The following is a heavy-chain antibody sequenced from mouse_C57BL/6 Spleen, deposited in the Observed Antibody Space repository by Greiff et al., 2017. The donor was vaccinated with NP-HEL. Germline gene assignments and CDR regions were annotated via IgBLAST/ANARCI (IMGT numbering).Heavy chain of an antibody. CDR2: INPYNGGT. D-gene: IGHD1-1*01. Sequence: EVQLQQSGPVLVKPGASVKMSCKASGYTFTDYYMNWVKQSHGKSLEWIGVINPYNGGTSYNQKFKGKATLTVDKSSSTAYMELNSLTSEDSAVYYCARWDYYGSRYFDVWGTGTTVTVSS. CDR1: GYTFTDYY. J-gene: IGHJ1*03. V-gene: IGHV1-19*01. CDR3: ARWDYYGSRYFDV.